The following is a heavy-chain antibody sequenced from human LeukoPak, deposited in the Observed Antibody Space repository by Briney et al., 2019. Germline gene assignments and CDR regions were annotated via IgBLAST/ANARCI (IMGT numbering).Heavy chain of an antibody. J-gene: IGHJ6*02. CDR1: GYTISSYG. D-gene: IGHD3-10*01. Sequence: ASVKVSCKASGYTISSYGFSWVRQAPGQGLEWMSWISGYNGNTNYAQNFRGRVTMTTDTLMNTAYMELRNLRSDDTAVYYCARYLLGPHRTYYYGSGDYYGMDVWGQGTTVTVSS. V-gene: IGHV1-18*01. CDR3: ARYLLGPHRTYYYGSGDYYGMDV. CDR2: ISGYNGNT.